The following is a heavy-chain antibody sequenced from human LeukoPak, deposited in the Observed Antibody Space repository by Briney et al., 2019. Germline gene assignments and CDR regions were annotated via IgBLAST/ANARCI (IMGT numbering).Heavy chain of an antibody. D-gene: IGHD6-19*01. Sequence: GGSLRLSCAASGFTLSSYEMNWVRQAPGKGLEWVSHISDRGTTIYYADSVKGRFTISRGNAKNSLYLQMNSLRAEDTAVYYCVRESYGSGWYYYFDYWGQGTLVTVSS. V-gene: IGHV3-48*03. CDR3: VRESYGSGWYYYFDY. CDR1: GFTLSSYE. J-gene: IGHJ4*02. CDR2: ISDRGTTI.